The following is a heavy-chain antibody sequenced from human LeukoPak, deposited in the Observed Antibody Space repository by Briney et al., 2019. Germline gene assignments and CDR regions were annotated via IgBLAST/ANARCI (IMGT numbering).Heavy chain of an antibody. CDR2: IHYSGST. CDR3: ARAGYYYDSSGFRWFDP. Sequence: SETLSLTCTVSGGSISSHYWNWIRQPPGKGLEWIGYIHYSGSTNYNPSLKSRVTISLDTSKNQFSLKLSSVTAADTAVYYCARAGYYYDSSGFRWFDPWGQGTLVTVSS. D-gene: IGHD3-22*01. V-gene: IGHV4-59*11. J-gene: IGHJ5*02. CDR1: GGSISSHY.